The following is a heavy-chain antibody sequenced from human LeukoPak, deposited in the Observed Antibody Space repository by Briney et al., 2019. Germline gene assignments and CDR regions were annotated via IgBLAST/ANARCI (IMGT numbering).Heavy chain of an antibody. CDR1: GFTFSSDW. D-gene: IGHD1-26*01. Sequence: GGSLRLSCAASGFTFSSDWMHWVRQAPGQGLVWVSRINPAGSSTNYADSVKGRFTISRDKAMNTLYLHLNSLRAEDTAVYYCARGVRGSYGTDLWGQGTLVTVSS. CDR3: ARGVRGSYGTDL. V-gene: IGHV3-74*01. J-gene: IGHJ5*02. CDR2: INPAGSST.